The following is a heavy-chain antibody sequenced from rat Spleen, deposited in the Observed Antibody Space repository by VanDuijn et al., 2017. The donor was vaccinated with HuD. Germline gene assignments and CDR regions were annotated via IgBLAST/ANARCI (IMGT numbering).Heavy chain of an antibody. D-gene: IGHD4-3*01. J-gene: IGHJ2*01. CDR2: ISPSGGST. CDR3: VREDLGVDY. V-gene: IGHV5-25*01. CDR1: GFTFSDYY. Sequence: EVQLVESDGGLVQPGRSLKLSCAASGFTFSDYYMAWVRQAPTKGLEWVASISPSGGSTYYRDSVKGRFTVSRDNAKSTLYLQMDSLRSEDKATYYCVREDLGVDYWGQGVTVTVSS.